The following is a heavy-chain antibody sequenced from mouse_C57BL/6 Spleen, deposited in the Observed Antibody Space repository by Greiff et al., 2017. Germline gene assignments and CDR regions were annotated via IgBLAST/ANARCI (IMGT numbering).Heavy chain of an antibody. CDR3: ARNYYGSTSWFAY. CDR2: INPNNGGT. J-gene: IGHJ3*01. V-gene: IGHV1-26*01. D-gene: IGHD1-1*01. Sequence: VQLQQSGPELVKPGASVKISCKASGYTFTDYYMNWVKQSHGKSLEWIGDINPNNGGTSYNQKFKGKATLTVDKSSSTACMELRSLTSEDSAVYYCARNYYGSTSWFAYWGQGTLVTVSA. CDR1: GYTFTDYY.